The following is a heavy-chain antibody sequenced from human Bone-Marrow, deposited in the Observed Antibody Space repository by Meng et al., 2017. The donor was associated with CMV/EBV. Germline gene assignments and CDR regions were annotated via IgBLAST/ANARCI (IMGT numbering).Heavy chain of an antibody. CDR3: ARDGQLGYYTSTSCYMGDY. V-gene: IGHV3-53*01. D-gene: IGHD2-2*02. CDR1: GFTFSSYA. CDR2: IYSGGSK. J-gene: IGHJ4*02. Sequence: GESLKISCAASGFTFSSYAMSWVRQAPGKGLEWVSIIYSGGSKSYADSVKGRFTISRDNSKNTLYLQMNCLRPEDTAVYYCARDGQLGYYTSTSCYMGDYWGQGTLVTVSS.